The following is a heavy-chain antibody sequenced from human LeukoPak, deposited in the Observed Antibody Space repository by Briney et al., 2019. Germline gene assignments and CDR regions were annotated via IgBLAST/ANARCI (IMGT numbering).Heavy chain of an antibody. D-gene: IGHD6-13*01. CDR1: GGSFSGYY. J-gene: IGHJ4*02. V-gene: IGHV4-34*01. Sequence: SETLSLTCAVYGGSFSGYYWSWIRQPPGKGLEWIGEINHSGSTNYNPSLKSRVTISVDTSKNQFSLKLSSVTAADTAVYYCARGRYSSSWFPFDYWGQGTLDTVSS. CDR2: INHSGST. CDR3: ARGRYSSSWFPFDY.